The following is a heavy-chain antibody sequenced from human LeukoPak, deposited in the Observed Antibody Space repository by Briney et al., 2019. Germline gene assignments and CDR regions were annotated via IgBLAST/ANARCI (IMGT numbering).Heavy chain of an antibody. CDR1: GFTFTSSA. Sequence: SVKVSCKASGFTFTSSAMQWVRQARGQRLEWIGWIVVGSGNTNYAQKFQERVTITRDMSTSTAYMELSSLRSEDTAVYYCAAKLVRSGDFFHYWGQGTLVTVSS. D-gene: IGHD7-27*01. CDR3: AAKLVRSGDFFHY. J-gene: IGHJ4*02. V-gene: IGHV1-58*02. CDR2: IVVGSGNT.